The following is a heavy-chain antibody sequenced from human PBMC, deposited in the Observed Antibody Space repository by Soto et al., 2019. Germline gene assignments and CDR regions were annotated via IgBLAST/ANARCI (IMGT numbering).Heavy chain of an antibody. CDR2: INPNSGGT. D-gene: IGHD2-21*02. CDR3: ARAHCGGDCYSGVDY. Sequence: QVQLVQSGAEVKKPGASVKVSCKASGYTFTGYYMHWVRQAPGQGLEWMGWINPNSGGTNYAQKFQGWVTMTRDTSLSTADMELSRLRSDDTAVYYCARAHCGGDCYSGVDYWGQGTLVTVSS. J-gene: IGHJ4*02. CDR1: GYTFTGYY. V-gene: IGHV1-2*04.